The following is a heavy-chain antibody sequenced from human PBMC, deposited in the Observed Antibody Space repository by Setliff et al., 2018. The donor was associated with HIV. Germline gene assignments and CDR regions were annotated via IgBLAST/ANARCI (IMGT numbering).Heavy chain of an antibody. CDR3: ARTLYYDIFLDY. V-gene: IGHV2-5*02. J-gene: IGHJ4*02. D-gene: IGHD3-9*01. CDR2: IYWDDDK. CDR1: GFSLSTRGVG. Sequence: SGPTLVNPTQTLTLTCTFSGFSLSTRGVGVGWIRQPSGKALEWLALIYWDDDKRYSTSLKSRLTISRDTSKSQVVLTMTNMDPVDTATYYCARTLYYDIFLDYWGPGTLVTVSS.